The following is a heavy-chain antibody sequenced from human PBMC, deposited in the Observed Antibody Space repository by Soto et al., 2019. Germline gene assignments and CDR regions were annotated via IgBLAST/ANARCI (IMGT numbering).Heavy chain of an antibody. D-gene: IGHD6-19*01. CDR1: GFTFSDYA. J-gene: IGHJ4*02. CDR2: VSHDGRNT. Sequence: VQLVESGGGVVQPGRSLRLSCAASGFTFSDYAMPWVRQAPGKGLEWVAVVSHDGRNTHYADSVKGRFTISRDSSKNTISLEMTSRRAEDTAVYYCAKGGRQWLVTSDFNYWGQGALVTVSS. CDR3: AKGGRQWLVTSDFNY. V-gene: IGHV3-30*18.